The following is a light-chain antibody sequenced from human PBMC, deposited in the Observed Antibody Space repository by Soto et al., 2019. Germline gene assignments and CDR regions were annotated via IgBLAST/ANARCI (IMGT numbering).Light chain of an antibody. V-gene: IGKV1D-12*01. Sequence: TQMTQSPSSVSASVGDRVTITCRASQGIGSLLAWYQQKPGKAPKLLIYAASSLQSGVPSRFSGSGSGTEFALTISSLQPEDFATYYCQQANVFPFTFGQGTRLEIK. J-gene: IGKJ5*01. CDR3: QQANVFPFT. CDR1: QGIGSL. CDR2: AAS.